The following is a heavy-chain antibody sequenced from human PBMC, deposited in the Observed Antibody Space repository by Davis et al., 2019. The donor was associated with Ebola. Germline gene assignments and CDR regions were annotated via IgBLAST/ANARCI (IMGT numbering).Heavy chain of an antibody. Sequence: PGGSLRLSCAASGFTFSSYWMHWVRQAPGKGLVWVSRINSDGSSTSYADSVKGRFTISRDNSKNTLYLQMNSLRAEDTAVYYCAKGANYGAPFDYWGQGTLVTVSS. J-gene: IGHJ4*02. CDR2: INSDGSST. CDR1: GFTFSSYW. D-gene: IGHD4/OR15-4a*01. V-gene: IGHV3-74*01. CDR3: AKGANYGAPFDY.